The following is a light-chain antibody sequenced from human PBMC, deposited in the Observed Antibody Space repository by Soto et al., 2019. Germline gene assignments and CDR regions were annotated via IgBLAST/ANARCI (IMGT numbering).Light chain of an antibody. CDR2: AAS. J-gene: IGKJ1*01. CDR3: QKYNSAPL. Sequence: DLQLTQSPSFLSASVGDRVTITCRARQGISNYLAWYQQKPGKVPKLLIYAASTLQSGVPSRFSGSGSGTYFTLTISSLQPEDVATYCCQKYNSAPLFGQGTKVDIK. CDR1: QGISNY. V-gene: IGKV1-27*01.